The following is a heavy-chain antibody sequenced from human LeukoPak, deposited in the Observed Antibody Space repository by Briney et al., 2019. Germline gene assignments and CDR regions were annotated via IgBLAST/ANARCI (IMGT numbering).Heavy chain of an antibody. Sequence: GGSLRLSCAASGFTFSSYEMNWVRQAPGKGLEWVSYISSSGSTIYYADSVKGRFTISRDNAKNSLYLQMNSLRAENTAVYYCAREPYSSGWYSRKDIYFDYWGQGTLVTVSS. J-gene: IGHJ4*02. CDR2: ISSSGSTI. V-gene: IGHV3-48*03. CDR1: GFTFSSYE. D-gene: IGHD6-19*01. CDR3: AREPYSSGWYSRKDIYFDY.